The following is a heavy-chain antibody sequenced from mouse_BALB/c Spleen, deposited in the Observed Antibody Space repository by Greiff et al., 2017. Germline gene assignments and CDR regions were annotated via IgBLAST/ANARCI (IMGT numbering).Heavy chain of an antibody. CDR1: GFSLTSYG. V-gene: IGHV2-9*02. D-gene: IGHD2-10*01. J-gene: IGHJ4*01. CDR2: IWAGGST. CDR3: ARDRGLLGGYYYAMDY. Sequence: VQLQQSGPGLVAPSQSLSITCTVSGFSLTSYGVHWVRQPPGKGLEWLGVIWAGGSTNYNSALMSRLSISKDNSKSQVFLKMNSLQTDDTAMYYCARDRGLLGGYYYAMDYWGQGTSVTVSS.